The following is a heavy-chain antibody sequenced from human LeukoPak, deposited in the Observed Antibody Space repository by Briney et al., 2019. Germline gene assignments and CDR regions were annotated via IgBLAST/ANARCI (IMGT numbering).Heavy chain of an antibody. CDR3: ARAGSGSYAY. CDR1: GFNFNDYA. D-gene: IGHD1-26*01. Sequence: PGGSLRLSCAASGFNFNDYAIHWVRQAPGKGLEWVSSISSSSSYIYYADSVKGRFTISRDNAKNSLYLQMNSLRAEDTAVYYCARAGSGSYAYWGQGTLVTVSS. V-gene: IGHV3-21*01. J-gene: IGHJ4*02. CDR2: ISSSSSYI.